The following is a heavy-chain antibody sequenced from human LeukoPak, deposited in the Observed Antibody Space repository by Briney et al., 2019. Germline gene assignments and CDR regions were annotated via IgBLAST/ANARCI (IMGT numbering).Heavy chain of an antibody. V-gene: IGHV4-31*03. J-gene: IGHJ4*02. CDR3: ARDLYDSSGYYDY. CDR2: IYYSGST. D-gene: IGHD3-22*01. CDR1: GGSISSGGYY. Sequence: SETLSLTCTVSGGSISSGGYYWSWIRQHPGKGLEWIGYIYYSGSTYYNQSLKSRVTISVDTSKNQFSLELSSVTAADTAGYYCARDLYDSSGYYDYGGRGTLVTVSS.